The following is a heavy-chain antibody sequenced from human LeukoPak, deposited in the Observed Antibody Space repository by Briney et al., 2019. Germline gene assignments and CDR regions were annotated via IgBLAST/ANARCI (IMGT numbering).Heavy chain of an antibody. CDR1: GYTFTRYY. D-gene: IGHD3-22*01. CDR2: INPNSGGT. J-gene: IGHJ4*02. V-gene: IGHV1-2*02. Sequence: ASVKVSCKASGYTFTRYYMHWVRQAPGQGREWMGWINPNSGGTNYAQKFQGRVTMTRDTSISTAYMELSRLRSDDTAVYYCARDPYDSSRYPLGEIDYWGQGPLVTVSS. CDR3: ARDPYDSSRYPLGEIDY.